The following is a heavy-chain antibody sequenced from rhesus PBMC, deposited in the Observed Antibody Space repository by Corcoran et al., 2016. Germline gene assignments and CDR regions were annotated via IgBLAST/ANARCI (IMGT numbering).Heavy chain of an antibody. CDR2: GDHEDGEL. CDR3: AIGIIGGRDY. Sequence: EVQLVQSGSEVKKPGASVQISCTASGYSFTDYYLHWVRQAPGKGLEWVGRGDHEDGELVHVEKFQDRVTISADTSTDIAYMERSRLRSEDTAVYYCAIGIIGGRDYWGQGVLVTVSS. CDR1: GYSFTDYY. V-gene: IGHV1-111*02. J-gene: IGHJ4*01. D-gene: IGHD6-13*01.